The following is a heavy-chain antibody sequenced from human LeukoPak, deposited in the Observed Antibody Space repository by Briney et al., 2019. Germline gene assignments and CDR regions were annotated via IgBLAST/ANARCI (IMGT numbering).Heavy chain of an antibody. CDR1: GFTFSSYA. D-gene: IGHD6-13*01. J-gene: IGHJ4*02. CDR2: ISYDGSNK. Sequence: GGSLRLSCAASGFTFSSYAMHWVRQAPGKGLEWVAVISYDGSNKYYAGSVKGRFTISRDNSKNTLYLQMNSLRAEDTAVYYCARDQKGSSWYEVNSGSDYWGQGTLVTVSS. CDR3: ARDQKGSSWYEVNSGSDY. V-gene: IGHV3-30-3*01.